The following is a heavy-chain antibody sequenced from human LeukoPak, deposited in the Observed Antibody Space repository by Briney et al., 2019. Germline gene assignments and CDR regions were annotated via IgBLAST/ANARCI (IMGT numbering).Heavy chain of an antibody. V-gene: IGHV4-34*01. CDR2: INHSGST. Sequence: SETLSLTCAVCGGSFSGYYWSLIRQPPGKGLEWIGEINHSGSTNYNPSLKSRVTISVDTSKNQFSLKLSSVTAADTAVYYCARGRSVWGSYRVDYWGQGTLVTVSS. J-gene: IGHJ4*02. CDR3: ARGRSVWGSYRVDY. CDR1: GGSFSGYY. D-gene: IGHD3-16*02.